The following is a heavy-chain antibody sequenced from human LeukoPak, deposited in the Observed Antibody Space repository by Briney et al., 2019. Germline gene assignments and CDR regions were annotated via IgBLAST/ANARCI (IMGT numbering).Heavy chain of an antibody. J-gene: IGHJ4*02. V-gene: IGHV1-8*01. Sequence: ASVKVSCKDSGYTFTSHDINWVRQATGQGLEWMGWMSPNSGDTGYAQKFQGRVTMTSDSSISTAYMELSSLRSEDTAIYYCVRTPPNWGFDYWGQGTLVTVSS. CDR2: MSPNSGDT. CDR1: GYTFTSHD. CDR3: VRTPPNWGFDY. D-gene: IGHD7-27*01.